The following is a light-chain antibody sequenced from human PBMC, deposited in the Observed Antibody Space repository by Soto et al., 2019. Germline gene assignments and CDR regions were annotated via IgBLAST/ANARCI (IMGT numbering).Light chain of an antibody. CDR2: GAS. CDR1: LSVSSSY. J-gene: IGKJ3*01. V-gene: IGKV3-20*01. CDR3: QQYGSSPRGFT. Sequence: EIVLTQSPGTLSLSPGERVTLSCRASLSVSSSYLAWYQQKPGQAPRLLIYGASSRATGIPGRFSVSGSRTDFTLTISSLEPEDFAVYYSQQYGSSPRGFTFGPGTKVDIK.